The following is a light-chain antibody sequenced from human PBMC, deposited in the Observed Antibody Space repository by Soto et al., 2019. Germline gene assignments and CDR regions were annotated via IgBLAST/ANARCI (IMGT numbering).Light chain of an antibody. CDR1: QSVSSS. Sequence: EIVMTQSPAILSVSPGERATLSCRASQSVSSSLAWYQQKPGQAPRLLIYGASTRATGIPARFSGSGSGTEFTLTISSLQSEDFAIYYCQQYNNWPPITFGQGTRLEIK. V-gene: IGKV3-15*01. J-gene: IGKJ5*01. CDR2: GAS. CDR3: QQYNNWPPIT.